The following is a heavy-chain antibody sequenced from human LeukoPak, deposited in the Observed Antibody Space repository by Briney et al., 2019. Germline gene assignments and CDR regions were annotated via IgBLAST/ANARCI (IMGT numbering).Heavy chain of an antibody. Sequence: GGSLRVSCAASGFSFSSFPMNWVRQAPGKGLEWVSQISSSGNTDYYLDSVRGGFTMSRDNVKNFLFLKMHRLRAENTAFYYRARNPVTAPFVVSLDYCDQGALVTDSS. V-gene: IGHV3-48*03. J-gene: IGHJ4*02. CDR3: ARNPVTAPFVVSLDY. D-gene: IGHD2-21*02. CDR1: GFSFSSFP. CDR2: ISSSGNTD.